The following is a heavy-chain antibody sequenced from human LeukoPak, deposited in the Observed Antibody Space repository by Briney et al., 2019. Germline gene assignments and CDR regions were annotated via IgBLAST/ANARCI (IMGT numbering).Heavy chain of an antibody. Sequence: NPGGSLRLSCAASGFTFSSYSMNWVRQAPGKGLEWVSSISSSSSYIYYADSVKGRFTISRDNAKNSLYLQMNSLRAEDTAVYYCAKDAGDYIFPDYWGQGTLVTVSS. V-gene: IGHV3-21*01. CDR3: AKDAGDYIFPDY. CDR2: ISSSSSYI. D-gene: IGHD4-17*01. J-gene: IGHJ4*02. CDR1: GFTFSSYS.